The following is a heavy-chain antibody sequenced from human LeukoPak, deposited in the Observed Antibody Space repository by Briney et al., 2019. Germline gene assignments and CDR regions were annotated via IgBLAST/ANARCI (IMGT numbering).Heavy chain of an antibody. CDR3: ARVASSSWYEGDY. CDR1: GFTFSDYY. J-gene: IGHJ4*02. Sequence: GGSLRLSCAASGFTFSDYYMSWIRQAPGKGLEWVSYISSSGSTIYYADSVEGRFTISRDNAKNSLYLQMNSLRAEDTAVYYCARVASSSWYEGDYWGQGTLVTVSS. CDR2: ISSSGSTI. D-gene: IGHD6-13*01. V-gene: IGHV3-11*01.